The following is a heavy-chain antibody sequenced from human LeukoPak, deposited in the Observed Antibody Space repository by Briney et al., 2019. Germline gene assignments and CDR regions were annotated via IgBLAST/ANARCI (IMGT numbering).Heavy chain of an antibody. CDR3: AKAASSSWPSYYYGMDV. CDR2: ITGSGGNT. V-gene: IGHV3-23*01. J-gene: IGHJ6*02. D-gene: IGHD6-13*01. Sequence: TGGSLRLSCAASGFIFSSYSMSWVRQAPGMGLEWVSVITGSGGNTYYADSVKGRFTISKDNSKNTVYLQMSSQRVDDTAVYYCAKAASSSWPSYYYGMDVWGQGTTVTVSS. CDR1: GFIFSSYS.